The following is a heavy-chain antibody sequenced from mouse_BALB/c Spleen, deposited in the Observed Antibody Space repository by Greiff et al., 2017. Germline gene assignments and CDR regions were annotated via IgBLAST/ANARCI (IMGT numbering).Heavy chain of an antibody. CDR2: INPYNDGT. Sequence: EVQLQESGPELVKPGASVKMSCKASGYTFTSYVMHWVKQKPGQGLEWIGYINPYNDGTKYNEKFKGKATLTSDKSSSTAYMELSSLTSEDSAVYYCARGYYYGSSSLWNYWGQGTTLTVSS. CDR1: GYTFTSYV. V-gene: IGHV1-14*01. CDR3: ARGYYYGSSSLWNY. J-gene: IGHJ2*01. D-gene: IGHD1-1*01.